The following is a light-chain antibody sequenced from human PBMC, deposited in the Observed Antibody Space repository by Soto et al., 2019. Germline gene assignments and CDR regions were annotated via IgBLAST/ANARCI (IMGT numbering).Light chain of an antibody. Sequence: QSALTQPRSVSGPPGQSVSISCSGTSSDVGTYNYVSWYQQHPGKAPKLMIYDVSKRPSGVPDRFSGSKSGNTASLTISGLQAEDEADYYCCSYPGSHTWVFGGGTKVTVL. V-gene: IGLV2-11*01. CDR2: DVS. CDR1: SSDVGTYNY. CDR3: CSYPGSHTWV. J-gene: IGLJ3*02.